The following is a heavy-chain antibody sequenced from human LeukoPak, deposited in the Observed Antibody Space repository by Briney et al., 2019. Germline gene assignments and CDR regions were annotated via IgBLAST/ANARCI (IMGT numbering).Heavy chain of an antibody. D-gene: IGHD4-17*01. CDR3: ARLSTVTTSFDY. CDR2: IYTSGTT. J-gene: IGHJ4*02. V-gene: IGHV4-4*07. Sequence: SATLSLTCSVSGGSFSGYYWSWIRQPAGKGLEWIGRIYTSGTTHYNPSLKSRVTMSVDTSKNQFSLKLSSVTAADTAVYYCARLSTVTTSFDYWGQGTLVTVSS. CDR1: GGSFSGYY.